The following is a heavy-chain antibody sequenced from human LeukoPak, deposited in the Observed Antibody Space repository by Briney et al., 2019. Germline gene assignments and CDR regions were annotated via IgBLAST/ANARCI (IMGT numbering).Heavy chain of an antibody. CDR3: ARSYRNYYPFDY. J-gene: IGHJ4*02. V-gene: IGHV4-59*01. CDR2: IYYSGST. CDR1: GGSISSYY. D-gene: IGHD4-11*01. Sequence: SETLSLTRTVSGGSISSYYWSWIRQSPGKGLEWIGNIYYSGSTKYNPSLKSRVTISVDTSKNQFSLKLSSVTAADTAVYYCARSYRNYYPFDYWGQGTLVTVSS.